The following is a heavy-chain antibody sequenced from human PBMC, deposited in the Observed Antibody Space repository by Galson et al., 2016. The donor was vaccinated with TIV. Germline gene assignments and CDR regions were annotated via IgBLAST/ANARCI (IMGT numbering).Heavy chain of an antibody. Sequence: SLRLSCAASGFTFRSYTMHWIRQAPGKGLEWVAVTTYDDSQKYYADSVKGRFTISRDNSKNTLFLQMDSLTEEDTALYYCARVGSTGWAHYFDYWGQGTLVTVSS. CDR2: TTYDDSQK. CDR3: ARVGSTGWAHYFDY. J-gene: IGHJ4*02. V-gene: IGHV3-30*04. D-gene: IGHD6-19*01. CDR1: GFTFRSYT.